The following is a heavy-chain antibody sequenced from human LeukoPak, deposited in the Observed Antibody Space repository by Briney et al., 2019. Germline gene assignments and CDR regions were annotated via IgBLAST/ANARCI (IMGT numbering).Heavy chain of an antibody. CDR3: ARGRGGYSSSWYGTAFDY. CDR1: GGSISSSSYY. CDR2: IYYSGST. Sequence: PSETLSLTCTVSGGSISSSSYYWGWIRQPPGKGLEWIGSIYYSGSTYYNPSLKSRVTISVDTSKNQFSLKLSSVTAADTAVYYCARGRGGYSSSWYGTAFDYWGQGTLVTVSS. D-gene: IGHD6-13*01. V-gene: IGHV4-39*07. J-gene: IGHJ4*02.